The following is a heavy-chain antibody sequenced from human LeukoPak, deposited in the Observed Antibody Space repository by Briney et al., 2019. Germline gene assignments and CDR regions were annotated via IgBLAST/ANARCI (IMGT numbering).Heavy chain of an antibody. CDR3: ARDKGTSCLSSFDY. J-gene: IGHJ4*02. V-gene: IGHV3-30*04. D-gene: IGHD6-6*01. CDR1: GFTFSSYV. Sequence: GGSLRLSCAASGFTFSSYVMHWVRRAPGKGLEWVAIISYDGSNEYYADSVKGRFTISRDNSKNTLYLQMNSLRAADTAVYYCARDKGTSCLSSFDYWGQGTLVTISS. CDR2: ISYDGSNE.